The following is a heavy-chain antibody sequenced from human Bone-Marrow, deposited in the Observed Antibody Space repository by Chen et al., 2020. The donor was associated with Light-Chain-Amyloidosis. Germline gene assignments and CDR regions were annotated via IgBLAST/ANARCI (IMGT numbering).Heavy chain of an antibody. CDR1: GFTFSSYA. J-gene: IGHJ4*02. D-gene: IGHD2-2*01. CDR3: AREGYCSSSSCPFDY. V-gene: IGHV3-30*04. CDR2: ISFHERNK. Sequence: QVQLVESGGGVVQPGRSLRLSCAASGFTFSSYAMDWVRHAPGKGLEWVAVISFHERNKYYADSVKGRFTISRDNSKNTLYLQMNSLRAEDTAVYYCAREGYCSSSSCPFDYWGQGTLVTVSS.